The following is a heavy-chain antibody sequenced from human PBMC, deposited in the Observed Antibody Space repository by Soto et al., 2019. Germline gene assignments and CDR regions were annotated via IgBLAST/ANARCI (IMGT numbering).Heavy chain of an antibody. CDR2: INHSGST. V-gene: IGHV4-34*01. CDR1: GGSFSGYY. D-gene: IGHD3-3*01. CDR3: AREPHYDFLNWFDP. Sequence: SETRSLTCAVYGGSFSGYYGSWIRQPPGKGLEWIGEINHSGSTNYNPSLKSRVTISVDTSKNQFSLKLSSVTAADTAVYYCAREPHYDFLNWFDPWGQGTLVPVSS. J-gene: IGHJ5*02.